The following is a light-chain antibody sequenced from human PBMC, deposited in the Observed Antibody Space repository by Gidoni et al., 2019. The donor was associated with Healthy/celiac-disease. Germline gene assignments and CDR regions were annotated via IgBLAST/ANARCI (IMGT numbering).Light chain of an antibody. CDR2: GAS. J-gene: IGKJ1*01. CDR3: QQYGSSPAT. Sequence: EIVLTQSPGTLSLSPGERATLSCRASQSVSSSYLAWYQQKPGQAPRLRIYGASSRATGIPDRFSGSGSGTDFTLTISRLEPEDFAVYYCQQYGSSPATFGQXTKVEIK. V-gene: IGKV3-20*01. CDR1: QSVSSSY.